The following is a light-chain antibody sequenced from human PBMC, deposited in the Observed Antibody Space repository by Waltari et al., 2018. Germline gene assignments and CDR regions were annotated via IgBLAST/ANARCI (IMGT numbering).Light chain of an antibody. V-gene: IGKV3-15*01. CDR3: QQYNNWPYT. Sequence: IVMTQSPATLSVSPGRRATLSCMASESVGNNFAWYQQKPGQAPRLLIYGASSRATGIPARFSASGSRTEFVLTISSLQSEDSAVYYCQQYNNWPYTFGQGTKLEIK. J-gene: IGKJ2*01. CDR2: GAS. CDR1: ESVGNN.